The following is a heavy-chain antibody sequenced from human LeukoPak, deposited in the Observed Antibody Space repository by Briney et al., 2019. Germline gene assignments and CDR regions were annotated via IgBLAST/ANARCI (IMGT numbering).Heavy chain of an antibody. CDR3: ARAFGGDDILTGYYN. Sequence: GGSLRLSCAASGFTFDDYGMSWVRQAPGKGLEWVSGINWNGGSTGYADPVKGRFTISRDNAKNSLYLQMNSLRAEDTALYYCARAFGGDDILTGYYNWGQGTLVTVSS. CDR1: GFTFDDYG. CDR2: INWNGGST. J-gene: IGHJ4*02. D-gene: IGHD3-9*01. V-gene: IGHV3-20*04.